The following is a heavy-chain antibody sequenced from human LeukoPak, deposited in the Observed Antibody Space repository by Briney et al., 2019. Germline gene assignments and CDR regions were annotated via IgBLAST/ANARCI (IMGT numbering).Heavy chain of an antibody. Sequence: PGGSLRLSCAASGFTFSSYSMNWVRQAPGKGLEWVSYISGGSSSIYYADSVKGRFAISRDNAKNSLYLQMNSLRAEDTAVYYCAISSGYSYGLNYWGQGTLVTVSS. CDR2: ISGGSSSI. CDR3: AISSGYSYGLNY. CDR1: GFTFSSYS. D-gene: IGHD5-18*01. J-gene: IGHJ4*02. V-gene: IGHV3-48*04.